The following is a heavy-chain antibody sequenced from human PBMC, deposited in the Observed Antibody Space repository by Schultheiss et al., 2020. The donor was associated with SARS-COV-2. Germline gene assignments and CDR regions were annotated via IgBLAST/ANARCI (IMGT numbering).Heavy chain of an antibody. CDR1: GFTFSSYW. CDR2: ISGSGGST. CDR3: ARDVFVGIAEGIGYYFDY. V-gene: IGHV3-23*01. D-gene: IGHD6-13*01. Sequence: GGSLRLSCAASGFTFSSYWMHWVRQAPGKGLVWVSAISGSGGSTYYADSVKGRFTISRDNSKNTLYLQMNSLRAEDTAVYYCARDVFVGIAEGIGYYFDYWGQGTLVTVSS. J-gene: IGHJ4*02.